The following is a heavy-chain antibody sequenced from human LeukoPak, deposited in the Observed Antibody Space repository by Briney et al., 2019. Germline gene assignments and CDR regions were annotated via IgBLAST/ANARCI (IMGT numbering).Heavy chain of an antibody. CDR1: GFSFSSFG. D-gene: IGHD2-15*01. V-gene: IGHV3-30*02. CDR2: IRYDGSKK. CDR3: AKGVVAATPPFY. J-gene: IGHJ4*02. Sequence: GGSLRLSCAASGFSFSSFGMHWVRQAPGKGLDWVAFIRYDGSKKYYADSVKGRFTISRDSSKNTLYLQMNSLRAEDTAVYYCAKGVVAATPPFYWGQGTLVTVSS.